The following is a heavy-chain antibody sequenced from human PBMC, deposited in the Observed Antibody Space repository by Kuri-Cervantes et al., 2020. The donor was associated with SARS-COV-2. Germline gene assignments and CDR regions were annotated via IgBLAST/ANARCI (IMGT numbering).Heavy chain of an antibody. CDR1: GGSISSSNW. D-gene: IGHD6-13*01. CDR2: IYHSGST. CDR3: AKFYHSSSWYGDAFDI. Sequence: SETLSLTCAVSGGSISSSNWWSWVRQPPGKGLEWIGEIYHSGSTNYNPSLKSRVTISVDKSKNQFSLKLSSVTAADTAVYYCAKFYHSSSWYGDAFDIWGQGTMVTVSS. J-gene: IGHJ3*02. V-gene: IGHV4-4*02.